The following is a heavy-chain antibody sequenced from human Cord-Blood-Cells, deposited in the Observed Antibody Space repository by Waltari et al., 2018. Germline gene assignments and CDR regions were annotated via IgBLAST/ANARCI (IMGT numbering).Heavy chain of an antibody. Sequence: EVQLLESGGGLVQPGGSLRLSCAASGFTFSSYAMSWVRQAPGKGLEWVSAISGSGGSTYYADSVKGRFTISRDNAKNTLYLQMNSLRAEDTAVYYCAKDCRRGVIAARPDIDFDYWGQGTLVTVSS. CDR3: AKDCRRGVIAARPDIDFDY. D-gene: IGHD6-6*01. CDR1: GFTFSSYA. J-gene: IGHJ4*02. CDR2: ISGSGGST. V-gene: IGHV3-23*01.